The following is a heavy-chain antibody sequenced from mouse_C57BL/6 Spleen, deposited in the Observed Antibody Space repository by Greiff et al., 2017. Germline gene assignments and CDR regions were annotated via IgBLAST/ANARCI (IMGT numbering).Heavy chain of an antibody. CDR2: IDPSDSET. CDR1: GYTFTSYW. V-gene: IGHV1-52*01. Sequence: QVQLQQPGAELVRPGSSVKLSCKASGYTFTSYWMHWVKQRPIQGLEWIGNIDPSDSETHYNQKFKDKATLTVDKSSSTAYMQLSSLTSEDSAVYNCARGIYYDYDAFAYWGQGTLVTVSA. CDR3: ARGIYYDYDAFAY. J-gene: IGHJ3*01. D-gene: IGHD2-4*01.